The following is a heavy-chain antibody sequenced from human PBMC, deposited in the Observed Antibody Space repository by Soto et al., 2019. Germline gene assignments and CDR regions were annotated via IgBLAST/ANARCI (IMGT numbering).Heavy chain of an antibody. V-gene: IGHV1-69*02. D-gene: IGHD1-26*01. CDR1: GGTFSSYT. Sequence: SVKVSCKASGGTFSSYTISWVRQAPGQGLEWMGRIIPILGIANYAQKFQGRVTITADKSTSTAYMELSSLRSEDTAVYYCAILELYDYYYGMDVWGPGTMVTVSS. CDR3: AILELYDYYYGMDV. J-gene: IGHJ6*01. CDR2: IIPILGIA.